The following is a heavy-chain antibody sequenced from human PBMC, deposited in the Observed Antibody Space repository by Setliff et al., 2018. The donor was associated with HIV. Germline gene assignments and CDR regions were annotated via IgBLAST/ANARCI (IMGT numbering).Heavy chain of an antibody. V-gene: IGHV4-4*09. CDR2: IFSSGST. J-gene: IGHJ6*03. Sequence: KPSETLSLTCSASGGSISSYYWSWIRQSPGGGLEWIGFIFSSGSTKYNPSLQSRVTMSIDTSKNQFSLRLTSVTAADTAVYYCARETYYYDNPQYYYYYMDVWGKGTTVTVSS. CDR3: ARETYYYDNPQYYYYYMDV. CDR1: GGSISSYY. D-gene: IGHD3-22*01.